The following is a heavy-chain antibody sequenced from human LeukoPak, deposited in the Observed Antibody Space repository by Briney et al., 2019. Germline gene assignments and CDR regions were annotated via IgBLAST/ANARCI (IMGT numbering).Heavy chain of an antibody. CDR1: GFTFSDHY. CDR2: SRSNAQSTNT. V-gene: IGHV3-72*01. CDR3: SRDATGDH. J-gene: IGHJ4*02. Sequence: GGSLRLSCAVSGFTFSDHYMDWVRQAPGKGLEWVGRSRSNAQSTNTDYAASVKGTFTISRDDSKSTLYLQMNSLETEDTAVYYCSRDATGDHWGQGTLVSVCS.